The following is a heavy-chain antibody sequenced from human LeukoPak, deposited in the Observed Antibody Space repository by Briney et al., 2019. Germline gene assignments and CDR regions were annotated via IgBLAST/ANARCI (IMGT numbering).Heavy chain of an antibody. D-gene: IGHD1-26*01. CDR1: GFTFSSYA. CDR3: ARDQGGSYEYNWFDP. J-gene: IGHJ5*02. Sequence: PGRSLRLSCAASGFTFSSYAMHWVRQAPGKGLEWVAVISYDGSNKYYADSVKGRFTISRDNSKNTLYLQMNSLRAEDTAGYYCARDQGGSYEYNWFDPWGQGTLVTVSS. V-gene: IGHV3-30-3*01. CDR2: ISYDGSNK.